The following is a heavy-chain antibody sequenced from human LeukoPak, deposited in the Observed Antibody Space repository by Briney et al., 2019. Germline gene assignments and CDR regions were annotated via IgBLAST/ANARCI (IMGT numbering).Heavy chain of an antibody. Sequence: GGSLRISCAASGFTFSAYAMSWVRQDPGKGLECVSALSGNGNTIYYADSVKGRFTISRDNSKNTLSLQMNSLRAEDTAVYYCAKALYGGHDYWGQGTLVTVSS. V-gene: IGHV3-23*01. CDR2: LSGNGNTI. CDR1: GFTFSAYA. D-gene: IGHD4-23*01. J-gene: IGHJ4*02. CDR3: AKALYGGHDY.